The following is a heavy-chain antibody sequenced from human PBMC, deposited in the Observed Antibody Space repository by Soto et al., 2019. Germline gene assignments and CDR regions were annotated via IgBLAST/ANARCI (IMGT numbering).Heavy chain of an antibody. D-gene: IGHD6-19*01. CDR1: GFIFNNYA. CDR2: ISGSGGNT. CDR3: VKARSGWYLYYFDY. J-gene: IGHJ4*02. Sequence: DVKLLESGGGLVQPGGSLRLSCAASGFIFNNYAMNWVRQAPGKGLEWVAGISGSGGNTYYADSVKGRFAISRDKSNNHLYLQLSSLKAEDTAVYYCVKARSGWYLYYFDYWGQGTRVTVSS. V-gene: IGHV3-23*01.